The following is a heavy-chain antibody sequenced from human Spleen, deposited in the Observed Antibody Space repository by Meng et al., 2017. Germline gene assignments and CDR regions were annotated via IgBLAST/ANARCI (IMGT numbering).Heavy chain of an antibody. J-gene: IGHJ6*02. CDR2: IKSNSDGGTT. CDR1: GFSLTDAW. V-gene: IGHV3-15*01. CDR3: FTECDGRWDRGFYYSGMDV. D-gene: IGHD5-24*01. Sequence: SCVASGFSLTDAWMSWVRQAPGTGLEWVGRIKSNSDGGTTDHAAPVKGRFTISRDDSKNTLFLQMNSMKAEDTAMYYYFTECDGRWDRGFYYSGMDVWGQGTTVTVSS.